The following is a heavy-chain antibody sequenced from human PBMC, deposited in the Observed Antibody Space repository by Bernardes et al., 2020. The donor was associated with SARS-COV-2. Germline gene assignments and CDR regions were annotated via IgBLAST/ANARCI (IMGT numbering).Heavy chain of an antibody. Sequence: RLPYVAAVFNFATYKMSWVRPAPGEGLEWLSPISGGGRYTYYTDSVTARFTISRDNAKNSLYLQMNSLRDEDTAVYYCARGSLFYHNDEGPFHDWGQGTLVTVSS. J-gene: IGHJ4*02. V-gene: IGHV3-21*06. CDR3: ARGSLFYHNDEGPFHD. CDR1: VFNFATYK. CDR2: ISGGGRYT. D-gene: IGHD2-2*01.